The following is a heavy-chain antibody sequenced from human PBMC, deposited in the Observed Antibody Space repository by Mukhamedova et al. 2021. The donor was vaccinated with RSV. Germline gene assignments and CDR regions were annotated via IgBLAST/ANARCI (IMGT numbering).Heavy chain of an antibody. D-gene: IGHD3-10*01. CDR2: INHSGST. CDR1: Y. J-gene: IGHJ4*02. Sequence: YWSWIRQPPGKGLEWIGEINHSGSTNYNPSLKSRVTISVDTSKNQFSLKLSSMTAADTAVYYCARFSLWFGEFRDYWGQGTLVTV. V-gene: IGHV4-34*01. CDR3: ARFSLWFGEFRDY.